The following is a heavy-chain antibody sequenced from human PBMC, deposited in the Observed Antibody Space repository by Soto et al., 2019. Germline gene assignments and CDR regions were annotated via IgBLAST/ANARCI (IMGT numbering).Heavy chain of an antibody. J-gene: IGHJ4*02. V-gene: IGHV2-5*01. D-gene: IGHD5-12*01. CDR2: IYWNDDN. CDR1: GFPISTNRVG. CDR3: AHGRGYSGYDYVFPFDY. Sequence: TREQPRVAQTMSLALSGFPISTNRVGVGWIRQPPGKALEWLALIYWNDDNRYSPSLKNRLTITKDTSKNQVVLTMTNMDLVDTATYYCAHGRGYSGYDYVFPFDYWGQGTLVTVSS.